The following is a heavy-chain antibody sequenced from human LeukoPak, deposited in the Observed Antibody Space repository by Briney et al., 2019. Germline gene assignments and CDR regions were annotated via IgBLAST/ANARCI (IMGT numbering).Heavy chain of an antibody. V-gene: IGHV1-2*02. D-gene: IGHD3-10*01. CDR2: INPNSGGT. CDR3: ARDHMVRGVYFDY. CDR1: GYTFTGYY. Sequence: ASVKVSCKASGYTFTGYYMHWVRQAPGQGLEWMGWINPNSGGTNYAQKFQGRVTMTRDTSISTAYMELSRLRSDDTAVYYCARDHMVRGVYFDYWGQGTLVTVSS. J-gene: IGHJ4*02.